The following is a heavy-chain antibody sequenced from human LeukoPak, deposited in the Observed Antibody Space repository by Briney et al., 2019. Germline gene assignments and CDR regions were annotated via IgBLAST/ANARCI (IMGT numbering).Heavy chain of an antibody. V-gene: IGHV3-48*04. Sequence: TGGSLRLSCAASGFTFSSYSMNWVRQAPGKGLEWVSYITSSSGSLYYADSVKGRFTISRDNAKNSLYLQMNSLRTEDTAVFYCAKRDCGSTSCHAYSWFDPWGQGTLVTVSS. D-gene: IGHD2-2*01. CDR2: ITSSSGSL. CDR1: GFTFSSYS. CDR3: AKRDCGSTSCHAYSWFDP. J-gene: IGHJ5*02.